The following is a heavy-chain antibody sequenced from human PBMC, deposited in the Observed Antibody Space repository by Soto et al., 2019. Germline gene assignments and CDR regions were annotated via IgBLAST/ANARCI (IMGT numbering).Heavy chain of an antibody. J-gene: IGHJ4*02. CDR1: GCQFTGYL. D-gene: IGHD2-8*02. CDR2: IYPGDSDT. CDR3: ARQSCFGGACYSFLPFDD. Sequence: XESLKISWKGSGCQFTGYLLVWVRQMAGKGLEWIGIIYPGDSDTRYSPSFQGQVTISADKSTNTAYLQWSSLKASDTAMYYCARQSCFGGACYSFLPFDDWGLGTQVTVSS. V-gene: IGHV5-51*01.